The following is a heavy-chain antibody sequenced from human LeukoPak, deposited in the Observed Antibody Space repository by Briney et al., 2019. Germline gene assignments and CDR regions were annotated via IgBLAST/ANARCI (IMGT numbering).Heavy chain of an antibody. CDR1: GFTFSNYA. V-gene: IGHV3-23*01. CDR3: AKSASGYFSGGSCYLPFDY. CDR2: ISGSYGST. J-gene: IGHJ4*02. D-gene: IGHD2-15*01. Sequence: GGSLRLSCAASGFTFSNYAMSWVRQAPGKGLDWVSTISGSYGSTYYADSEKGRFTISRDNSNNMLYLQMNSLGTEDTAVYYCAKSASGYFSGGSCYLPFDYLGQGTLVTVSS.